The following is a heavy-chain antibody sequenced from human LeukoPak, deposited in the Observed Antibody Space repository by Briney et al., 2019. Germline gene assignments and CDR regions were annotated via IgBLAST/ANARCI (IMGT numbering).Heavy chain of an antibody. CDR2: VNRDGSET. V-gene: IGHV3-7*03. Sequence: GGSLRLSCAASGFTFSSYWMNWARQVPGRGPEWVANVNRDGSETYYLDSVKGRFTISKDNAKNSLYLQMNSLRAEDTALYHCARNNGMDVWGQGTTVIVPS. J-gene: IGHJ6*02. CDR3: ARNNGMDV. CDR1: GFTFSSYW.